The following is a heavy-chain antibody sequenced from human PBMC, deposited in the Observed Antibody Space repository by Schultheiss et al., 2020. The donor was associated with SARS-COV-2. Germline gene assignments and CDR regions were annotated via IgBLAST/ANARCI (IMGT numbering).Heavy chain of an antibody. Sequence: ASVKVSCKASGYTFTSYYMHWVRQAPGQGLEWMGIINPSGGSTSYAQKFQGRVTITADESTSTAYMELSSLRSEDTAVYYCAREGAGSGWTYWYFDLWGRGTLVTVSS. J-gene: IGHJ2*01. CDR1: GYTFTSYY. D-gene: IGHD6-19*01. CDR3: AREGAGSGWTYWYFDL. CDR2: INPSGGST. V-gene: IGHV1-46*01.